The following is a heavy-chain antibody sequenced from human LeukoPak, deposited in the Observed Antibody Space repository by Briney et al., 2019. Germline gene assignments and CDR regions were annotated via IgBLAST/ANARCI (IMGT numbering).Heavy chain of an antibody. J-gene: IGHJ3*01. CDR3: AKDRGFSGSSTFDF. Sequence: PGGSLRLSCAASGLTFSSYAMSWVRQAPGKGLEWVSGISGSGGSTFFADSVKGRFTISRDSSKNTLNLQMNSLRAEDTAVYYCAKDRGFSGSSTFDFWGQGTMVTVSS. V-gene: IGHV3-23*01. D-gene: IGHD1-26*01. CDR2: ISGSGGST. CDR1: GLTFSSYA.